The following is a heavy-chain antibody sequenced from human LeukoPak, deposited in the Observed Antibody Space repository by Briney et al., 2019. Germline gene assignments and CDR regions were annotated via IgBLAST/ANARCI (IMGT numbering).Heavy chain of an antibody. J-gene: IGHJ6*02. CDR1: GGSICSYY. D-gene: IGHD2-2*03. CDR2: INYSGST. CDR3: ARDRTGYCSSTSCYGVYGMDV. Sequence: SETLSLTCTVSGGSICSYYWSWIRQPPGKGLEWIGYINYSGSTNYNPSLKSRVTISVDTSKNQFSLKLSSVTAADTAVYYCARDRTGYCSSTSCYGVYGMDVWGQGTTVTVSS. V-gene: IGHV4-59*01.